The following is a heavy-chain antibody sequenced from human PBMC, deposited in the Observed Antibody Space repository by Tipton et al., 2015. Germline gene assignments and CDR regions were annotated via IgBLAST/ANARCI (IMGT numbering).Heavy chain of an antibody. J-gene: IGHJ4*02. Sequence: LSCTVSGGSVTSGSYYWSWIRQPPGKGLEWIGYISYTDGAHYNPALKSRVTISVDTSKNQFSLTVTSVTAADTAVYYCARSRYTVTPDSWGQGTLVTVSS. D-gene: IGHD4-17*01. CDR3: ARSRYTVTPDS. V-gene: IGHV4-61*01. CDR2: ISYTDGA. CDR1: GGSVTSGSYY.